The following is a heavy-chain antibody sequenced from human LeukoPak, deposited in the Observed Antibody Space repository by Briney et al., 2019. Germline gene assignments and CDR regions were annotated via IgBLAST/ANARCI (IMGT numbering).Heavy chain of an antibody. CDR3: ATSRTFDY. Sequence: PGGSLRLSCAASDFTFSRYSMNWFRQAPGEGLEWVSSISSGGHNIYYADPVKGRFTISRDNAKNTVYLQMNSLRAEDTAVYYCATSRTFDYWGQGTLVTVSS. CDR2: ISSGGHNI. V-gene: IGHV3-21*01. J-gene: IGHJ4*02. D-gene: IGHD1-1*01. CDR1: DFTFSRYS.